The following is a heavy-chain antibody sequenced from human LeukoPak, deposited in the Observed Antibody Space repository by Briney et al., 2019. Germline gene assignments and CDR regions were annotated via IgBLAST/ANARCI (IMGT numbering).Heavy chain of an antibody. J-gene: IGHJ6*03. CDR2: INHSGST. D-gene: IGHD5-18*01. CDR3: ARGRIQLWLGYYYYYMDV. V-gene: IGHV4-34*01. CDR1: GGSISSYY. Sequence: SETLSLTCTVSGGSISSYYWSWIRQPAGKGLEWIGEINHSGSTNYNPSLKSRVTISVDTSKNQFSLKLSSVTAADTAVYYCARGRIQLWLGYYYYYMDVWGKGTTVTVSS.